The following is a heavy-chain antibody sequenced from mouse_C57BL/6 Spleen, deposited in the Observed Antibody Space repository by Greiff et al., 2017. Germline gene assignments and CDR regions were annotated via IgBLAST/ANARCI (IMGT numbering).Heavy chain of an antibody. CDR2: IDPSDSGT. J-gene: IGHJ2*01. D-gene: IGHD2-14*01. V-gene: IGHV1-52*01. Sequence: QVQLQQSGAELVRPGSSVKLSCKASGYTFTSYWMHWVKQRPIQGLEWIGNIDPSDSGTHYNPKFKDKATLTVDKSSSTAYMQLSSLTSEDSAVYYCAREGGNFFDYWGQGTTLTVSS. CDR1: GYTFTSYW. CDR3: AREGGNFFDY.